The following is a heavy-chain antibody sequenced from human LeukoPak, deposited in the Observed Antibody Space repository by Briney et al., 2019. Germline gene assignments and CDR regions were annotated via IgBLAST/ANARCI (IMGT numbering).Heavy chain of an antibody. J-gene: IGHJ6*03. CDR3: ARGGYNYYYYMDV. V-gene: IGHV3-30-3*01. Sequence: PGGSLRLSCAASGFTFSSYWMSWIRQAPGKGLEWVAVISYDGSNKYYADSVKGRFTISRDTFKNTLYLQMNSLRAEDTAVYYCARGGYNYYYYMDVWGKGTTVTVSS. CDR2: ISYDGSNK. D-gene: IGHD5-12*01. CDR1: GFTFSSYW.